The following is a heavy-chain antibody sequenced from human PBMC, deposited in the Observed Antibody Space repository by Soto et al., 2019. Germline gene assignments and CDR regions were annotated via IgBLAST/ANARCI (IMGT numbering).Heavy chain of an antibody. J-gene: IGHJ3*02. CDR2: IYYSGST. D-gene: IGHD1-1*01. V-gene: IGHV4-59*01. CDR1: GGSINNYY. CDR3: ARDELERPRGAFDI. Sequence: SETLSLTCTVSGGSINNYYWSWIRQPPGKGLEWIGYIYYSGSTNYNPSLKSRVTISVDTSKNQFSLKLSSVTAADTAVYYCARDELERPRGAFDIWGQGTMVTVSS.